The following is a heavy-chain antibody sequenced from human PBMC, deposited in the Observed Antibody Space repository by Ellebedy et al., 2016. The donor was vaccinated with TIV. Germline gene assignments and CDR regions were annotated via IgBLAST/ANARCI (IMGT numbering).Heavy chain of an antibody. CDR2: VDSVDGET. V-gene: IGHV1-24*01. D-gene: IGHD4-17*01. Sequence: ASVKVSCXVSGYTFSELSIHWVRQAPGKGLEWMGGVDSVDGETIDAQKFQGRFTMTEDTSTDTAYMELSSLRPEDTAVYYCTSTRIKYLRMTVPSTIFDFWGQGTLVTVS. CDR1: GYTFSELS. CDR3: TSTRIKYLRMTVPSTIFDF. J-gene: IGHJ4*02.